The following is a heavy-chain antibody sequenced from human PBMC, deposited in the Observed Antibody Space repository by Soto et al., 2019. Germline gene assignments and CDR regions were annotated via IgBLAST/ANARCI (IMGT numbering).Heavy chain of an antibody. CDR2: ISYDGSNK. V-gene: IGHV3-30-3*01. CDR1: GLTFSSYA. D-gene: IGHD6-6*01. J-gene: IGHJ6*02. Sequence: SLRLSCAASGLTFSSYAMHWVRQAPGKGLEWVAVISYDGSNKYYADSVKGRFTISRDNSKNTLYLQMNSLRAEDTAVYYCAREFSSSSGVWDDYYYYYGMDVWGQGTTVTVSS. CDR3: AREFSSSSGVWDDYYYYYGMDV.